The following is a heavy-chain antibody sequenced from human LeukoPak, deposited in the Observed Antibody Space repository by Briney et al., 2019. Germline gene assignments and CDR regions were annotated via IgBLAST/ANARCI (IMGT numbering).Heavy chain of an antibody. V-gene: IGHV4-30-2*01. CDR3: ARLGPGDYYYYMDV. Sequence: SETLSLTCTVSGGSISSGSYYWSWIRQPPGKGLEWIGYIYHSGSTYYNPSLKSRVTISVDRSKNQFSLKLSSVTAADTAVYYCARLGPGDYYYYMDVWGKGTTVTVSS. CDR1: GGSISSGSYY. D-gene: IGHD7-27*01. CDR2: IYHSGST. J-gene: IGHJ6*03.